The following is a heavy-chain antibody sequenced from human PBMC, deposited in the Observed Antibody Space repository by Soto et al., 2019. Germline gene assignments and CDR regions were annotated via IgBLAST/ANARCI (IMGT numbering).Heavy chain of an antibody. D-gene: IGHD5-12*01. Sequence: QVQLVQSGAEVKKPGASVTVSCRASGDTFTGYYMHWVRQAPGQGLEWMGWINPNSGVTKYAQKFQGWVTRARDTSLRTVYMQLSRLRSDDTAVYYCARESGGATATLGYYYFCVDVWGTGTTVTVSS. CDR3: ARESGGATATLGYYYFCVDV. CDR2: INPNSGVT. J-gene: IGHJ6*03. CDR1: GDTFTGYY. V-gene: IGHV1-2*04.